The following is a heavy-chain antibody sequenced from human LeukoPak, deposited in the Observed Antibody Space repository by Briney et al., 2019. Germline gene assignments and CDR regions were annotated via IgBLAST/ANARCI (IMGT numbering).Heavy chain of an antibody. D-gene: IGHD2-15*01. CDR1: GYLFTTNW. CDR2: SYPYDTDT. CDR3: ARARGSPYPCYFDS. V-gene: IGHV5-51*01. J-gene: IGHJ4*02. Sequence: GESLKISCKASGYLFTTNWIGWVRQMPGKGPEFMGISYPYDTDTRYSPSFQGQVTISADKSNSTAYLQWRSLEASDSAMYYCARARGSPYPCYFDSWGQGTLVTVSS.